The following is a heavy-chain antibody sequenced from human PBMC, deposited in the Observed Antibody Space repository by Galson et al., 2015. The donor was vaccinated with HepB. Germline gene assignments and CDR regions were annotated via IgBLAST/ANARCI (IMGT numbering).Heavy chain of an antibody. Sequence: SLRLSCAASGFTFSSYWMHWVRQAPGKGLVWVSRINSDGSSTSYADSVKGRFTISRDNAKNTLYLQMNSLRAEDTAVYYCARDSSSWPYYYYGMDVWGQGTTVTVSS. CDR1: GFTFSSYW. CDR2: INSDGSST. V-gene: IGHV3-74*01. CDR3: ARDSSSWPYYYYGMDV. D-gene: IGHD6-13*01. J-gene: IGHJ6*02.